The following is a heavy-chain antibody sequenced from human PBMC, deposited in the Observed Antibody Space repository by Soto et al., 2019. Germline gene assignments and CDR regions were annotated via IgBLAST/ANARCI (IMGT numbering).Heavy chain of an antibody. CDR2: MNPNSGNT. J-gene: IGHJ6*03. Sequence: QVQLVQSGAEVKKPGASVKVSCKASGYTFTSYDINWVRQATGQGLEWMGWMNPNSGNTGYAQKFQGRVTMTRNTSISTAYMELSSLRSDDTDVYYCARNTNYDIFTGRQKPYYYCYMDVWGKGTTVTVSS. V-gene: IGHV1-8*01. CDR1: GYTFTSYD. CDR3: ARNTNYDIFTGRQKPYYYCYMDV. D-gene: IGHD3-9*01.